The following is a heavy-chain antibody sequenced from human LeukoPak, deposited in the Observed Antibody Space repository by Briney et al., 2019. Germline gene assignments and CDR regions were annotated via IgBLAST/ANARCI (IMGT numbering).Heavy chain of an antibody. J-gene: IGHJ5*02. CDR3: ARRAGRGAARQIDP. CDR1: GGSINSSTYY. CDR2: IYYSGRT. V-gene: IGHV4-39*01. Sequence: SETLSLTFSVSGGSINSSTYYWGWIRQPPGKGLEWIGSIYYSGRTYSNPSRKSRVTISVDTSKNQFSMKLTSVTAADTAVYYCARRAGRGAARQIDPWGQGILVTVSS. D-gene: IGHD6-6*01.